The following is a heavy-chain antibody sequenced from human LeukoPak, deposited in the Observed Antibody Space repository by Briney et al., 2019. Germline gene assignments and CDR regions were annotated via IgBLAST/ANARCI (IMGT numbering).Heavy chain of an antibody. D-gene: IGHD3-10*01. CDR2: IHYTGRT. CDR1: GGSITSYY. Sequence: ASETLSLTCTVSGGSITSYYWSWIRQPPGKGLEWIGYIHYTGRTNYNPSLKSRVTISVDSSKNQFSLKLSSVTAADTAVYYCARTTTVRGTYYMDVWGKGTTVTISS. J-gene: IGHJ6*03. V-gene: IGHV4-59*01. CDR3: ARTTTVRGTYYMDV.